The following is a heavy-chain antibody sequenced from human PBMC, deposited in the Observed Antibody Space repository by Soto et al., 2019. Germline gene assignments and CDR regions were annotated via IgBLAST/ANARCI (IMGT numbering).Heavy chain of an antibody. CDR3: ARVVGGYYYGMDL. V-gene: IGHV4-4*02. Sequence: QVQLQESGPGLVKPSGTLSLTCAVSGGSISSSNWWSWVRQPPGKGLEWIGEIYHSGSTNYNPSPKSRVPISVDKSKTQFSLKLSSVTAADTGVYYCARVVGGYYYGMDLGGQGTTVTVSS. CDR2: IYHSGST. J-gene: IGHJ6*02. CDR1: GGSISSSNW. D-gene: IGHD2-2*01.